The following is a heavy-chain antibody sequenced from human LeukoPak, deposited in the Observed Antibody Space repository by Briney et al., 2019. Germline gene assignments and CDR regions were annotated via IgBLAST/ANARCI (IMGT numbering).Heavy chain of an antibody. J-gene: IGHJ4*02. CDR1: GYSFTSYY. Sequence: EASVNVSCTASGYSFTSYYIHWVRQAPGQGLEWMGRINPSSGGTNYAQKFQGRVTMTRDTSITTAYMGLSSLRSDDTAVYYCARETGGSFEYFDYWGQGTLVTVSS. CDR3: ARETGGSFEYFDY. D-gene: IGHD7-27*01. V-gene: IGHV1-2*06. CDR2: INPSSGGT.